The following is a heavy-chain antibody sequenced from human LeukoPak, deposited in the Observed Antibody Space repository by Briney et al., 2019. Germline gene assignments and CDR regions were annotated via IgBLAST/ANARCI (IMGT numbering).Heavy chain of an antibody. CDR2: INTNTGNP. CDR3: ARDPPYYYDSSGYYDDAFDI. V-gene: IGHV7-4-1*02. Sequence: ASVKVSCMASGYTFTSYAMNWVRQAPGQGLEWMGWINTNTGNPTYAQGFTGRFVFSLDTSVSTAYLQISSLKAEDTAVYYCARDPPYYYDSSGYYDDAFDIWGQGTMVTVSS. D-gene: IGHD3-22*01. CDR1: GYTFTSYA. J-gene: IGHJ3*02.